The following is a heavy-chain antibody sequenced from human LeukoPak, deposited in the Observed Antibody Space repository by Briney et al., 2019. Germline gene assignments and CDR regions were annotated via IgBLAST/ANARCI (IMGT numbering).Heavy chain of an antibody. CDR1: GFTFSSYA. D-gene: IGHD2/OR15-2a*01. CDR2: TYSDGNA. V-gene: IGHV3-53*01. CDR3: ARDLSYFDY. Sequence: GGSLRLSCAASGFTFSSYAMHWVRQAPGKGLEWVSITYSDGNAYYAESVRGRFTVSRGYSKNTPYLQMKSLRVEDTAFYYCARDLSYFDYWGQGTLVTVSS. J-gene: IGHJ4*02.